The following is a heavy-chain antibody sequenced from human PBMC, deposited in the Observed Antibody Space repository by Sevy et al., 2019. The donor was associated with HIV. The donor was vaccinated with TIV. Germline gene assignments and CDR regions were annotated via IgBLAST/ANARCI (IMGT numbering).Heavy chain of an antibody. CDR2: INPNSGGT. D-gene: IGHD1-1*01. V-gene: IGHV1-2*06. Sequence: ASVKVSCKASGYTFTGYYMHWVQQAPGQGLEWMGRINPNSGGTNYAQKFQGRVTMTRDTSISTAYMELSRLRSDDTAVYYCARDQSTTGTTGYDAFDIWGQRTMVTVSS. CDR3: ARDQSTTGTTGYDAFDI. J-gene: IGHJ3*02. CDR1: GYTFTGYY.